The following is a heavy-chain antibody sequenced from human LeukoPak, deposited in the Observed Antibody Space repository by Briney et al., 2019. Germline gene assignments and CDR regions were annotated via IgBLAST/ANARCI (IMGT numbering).Heavy chain of an antibody. CDR1: QFIFSNYE. CDR2: KPRIGDTI. J-gene: IGHJ3*01. CDR3: SSWLGDLLLSL. D-gene: IGHD6-19*01. V-gene: IGHV3-48*03. Sequence: GGSLRLSCTAFQFIFSNYEVNWFRQAPGKGLEWISHKPRIGDTIYYSDSVKGRFAVSRDPAKNSVYLQTNSLRDEDTAVYYCSSWLGDLLLSLWGQGTMVTVSS.